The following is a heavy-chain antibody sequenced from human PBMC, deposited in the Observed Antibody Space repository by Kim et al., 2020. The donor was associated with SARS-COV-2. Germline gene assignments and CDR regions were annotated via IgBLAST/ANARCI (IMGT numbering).Heavy chain of an antibody. CDR1: GFTFSSYS. V-gene: IGHV3-21*01. Sequence: GGSLRLSCAASGFTFSSYSMNWVRQAPGKGLEWVSSIGSRSTYTYYADSMKGRFTISRDNAKSSLFLQMNSLGAEDTAVYYCARDPNYYGSGNYYRGFDSWGQGTPVTVSA. CDR2: IGSRSTYT. J-gene: IGHJ4*02. D-gene: IGHD3-10*01. CDR3: ARDPNYYGSGNYYRGFDS.